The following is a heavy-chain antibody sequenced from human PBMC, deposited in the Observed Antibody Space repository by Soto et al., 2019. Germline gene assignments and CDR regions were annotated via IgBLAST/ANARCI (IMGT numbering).Heavy chain of an antibody. CDR3: ARHRWIQLWLPTY. CDR1: GGSISSSSYY. Sequence: SETLSLTCTVSGGSISSSSYYWGWIRQPPGKGLEWIGSIYYSGSTYYNPSLKSRVTISVDTSKNQFSLKLSSVTAADTAVYYCARHRWIQLWLPTYWGQGTLVTVSS. D-gene: IGHD5-18*01. CDR2: IYYSGST. V-gene: IGHV4-39*01. J-gene: IGHJ4*02.